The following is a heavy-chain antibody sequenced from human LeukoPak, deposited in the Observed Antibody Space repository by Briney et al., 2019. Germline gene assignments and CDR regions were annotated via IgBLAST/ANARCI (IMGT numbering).Heavy chain of an antibody. Sequence: KPSETLSLTCTVSGVSISSSAYYWGWIRQPPGKGLEWIGNIYYSGITFYNPSLKSRVTVSVDTSKNQFSLKLSSVTAADTAVYFCARGIYSSAYYHFDYWGQGTLVTVSS. D-gene: IGHD6-19*01. V-gene: IGHV4-39*02. J-gene: IGHJ4*02. CDR2: IYYSGIT. CDR1: GVSISSSAYY. CDR3: ARGIYSSAYYHFDY.